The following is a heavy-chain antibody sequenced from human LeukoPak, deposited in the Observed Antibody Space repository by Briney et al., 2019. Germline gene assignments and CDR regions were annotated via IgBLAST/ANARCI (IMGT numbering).Heavy chain of an antibody. Sequence: SVKVSCKASGGTFSSYAINWVRQAPGQGLEWMGGIIPIFGTANYAQKFQGRVTITADKSTSTAYMELSSLRSEDTAVYYCASEVRFGGAFDIWGQGTMVTVSS. CDR1: GGTFSSYA. V-gene: IGHV1-69*06. D-gene: IGHD4-23*01. CDR3: ASEVRFGGAFDI. J-gene: IGHJ3*02. CDR2: IIPIFGTA.